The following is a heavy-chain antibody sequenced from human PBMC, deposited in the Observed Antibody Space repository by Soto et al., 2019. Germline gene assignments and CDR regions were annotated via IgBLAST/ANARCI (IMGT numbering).Heavy chain of an antibody. CDR2: IWHDSRDE. D-gene: IGHD3-10*01. CDR3: ARDDSPNYFLSGSHFGV. J-gene: IGHJ4*02. CDR1: GFIFRNYG. V-gene: IGHV3-33*01. Sequence: QVHLVESGGDVVQPGQSLRLSCAASGFIFRNYGMHWIRQVPSKGLEWVAGIWHDSRDEYYVDSVKGRFTISRDNSKNMVYLQMNSLRVEDMAVYFCARDDSPNYFLSGSHFGVWGQGTLVTVSS.